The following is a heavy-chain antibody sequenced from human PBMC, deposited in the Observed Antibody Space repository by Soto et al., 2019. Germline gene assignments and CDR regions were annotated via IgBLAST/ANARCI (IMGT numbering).Heavy chain of an antibody. CDR1: GFTFSSYS. D-gene: IGHD1-20*01. V-gene: IGHV3-48*02. CDR3: ARYNTLNS. CDR2: ISSNSISI. J-gene: IGHJ4*02. Sequence: PGGSLRLSCAASGFTFSSYSMNWVRQAPGKGLEWVSYISSNSISIYYADSVKGRFTISRDNAKNSLYLQMNSLRDEDSAMYYCARYNTLNSWGQGTLVTVSS.